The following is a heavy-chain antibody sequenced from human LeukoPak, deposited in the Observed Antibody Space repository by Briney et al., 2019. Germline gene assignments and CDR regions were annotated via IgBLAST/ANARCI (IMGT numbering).Heavy chain of an antibody. V-gene: IGHV1-18*01. CDR3: ARGADYGKIDY. Sequence: GASVKVSCKASGYTFTSYGISWVRQAPGQGLEWMGWISTYNGNTNYAQKLQGRVTMSTDASTSTAYMELRSLRSDDTAVYYCARGADYGKIDYWGQGTLVTVSS. D-gene: IGHD4-17*01. CDR2: ISTYNGNT. CDR1: GYTFTSYG. J-gene: IGHJ4*02.